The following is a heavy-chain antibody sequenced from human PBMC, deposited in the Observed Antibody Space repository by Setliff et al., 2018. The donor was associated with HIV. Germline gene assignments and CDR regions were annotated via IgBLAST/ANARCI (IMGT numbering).Heavy chain of an antibody. CDR1: GYTFTNHW. Sequence: GESLKISCQASGYTFTNHWIGWVHQMPGEGLEWMAIIYPGDSDVRYNPSFQGQVTVSVDKSINTAYLQWSSLKASDTATYYCAREHRLCSGERCVLPDYWGQGTLVTVSS. CDR2: IYPGDSDV. V-gene: IGHV5-51*07. CDR3: AREHRLCSGERCVLPDY. J-gene: IGHJ4*02. D-gene: IGHD2-15*01.